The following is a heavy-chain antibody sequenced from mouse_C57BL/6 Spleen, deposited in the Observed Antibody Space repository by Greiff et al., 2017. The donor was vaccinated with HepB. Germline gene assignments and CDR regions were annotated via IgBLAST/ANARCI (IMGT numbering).Heavy chain of an antibody. Sequence: QVQLKQSGPELVKPGASVKLSCKASGYTFTSYDINWVKQRPGQGLEWIGWIYPRDGSTKYNEKFKGKATLTVDTSSSTAYMELHSLTSEDSAVYFCARTDYYGSSSAWFAYWGQGTLVTVSA. J-gene: IGHJ3*01. D-gene: IGHD1-1*01. CDR1: GYTFTSYD. CDR3: ARTDYYGSSSAWFAY. V-gene: IGHV1-85*01. CDR2: IYPRDGST.